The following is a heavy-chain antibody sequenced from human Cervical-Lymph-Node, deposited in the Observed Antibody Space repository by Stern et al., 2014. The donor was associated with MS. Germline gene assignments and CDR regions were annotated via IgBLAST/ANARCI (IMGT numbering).Heavy chain of an antibody. CDR3: AKDRQRRYDYDSSGYAHYHY. J-gene: IGHJ4*02. V-gene: IGHV3-30*18. Sequence: MQLVESGGGVVQPGRSLRLSCAASGFTFSDYGINWGRQFPGKGLEWVALISSAATKESSSESSKGRFTISRDRSKNTLYLQMNSLKTEDTAIYYCAKDRQRRYDYDSSGYAHYHYWGQGTLVTVSS. D-gene: IGHD3-22*01. CDR1: GFTFSDYG. CDR2: ISSAATKE.